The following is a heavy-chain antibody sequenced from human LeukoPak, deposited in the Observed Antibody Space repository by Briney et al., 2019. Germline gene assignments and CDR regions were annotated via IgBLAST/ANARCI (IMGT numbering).Heavy chain of an antibody. J-gene: IGHJ4*02. Sequence: GRSLRLSCAASGFTFSSYGMHWVRQAPGKGLEWVAVISYDGSNKYYADSVKGRFTISRDNSKNTLYLQMSSLRPEDTAVYYCAKDKGREGDYWGQGNLVTVSS. CDR3: AKDKGREGDY. CDR1: GFTFSSYG. CDR2: ISYDGSNK. V-gene: IGHV3-30*18.